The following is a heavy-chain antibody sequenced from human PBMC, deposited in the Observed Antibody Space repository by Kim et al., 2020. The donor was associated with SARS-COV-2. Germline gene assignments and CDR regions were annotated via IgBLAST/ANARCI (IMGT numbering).Heavy chain of an antibody. V-gene: IGHV4-31*03. CDR2: IYYSGST. D-gene: IGHD1-26*01. CDR1: GGSISSGGYY. J-gene: IGHJ4*02. Sequence: SETLSLTCTVSGGSISSGGYYWSWIRQHPGKGLEWIGYIYYSGSTYYNPSLKSRVTISVDTSKNQFSLKLSSVTAADTAVYYCARAARVGATFFDYWGQGALGTVSS. CDR3: ARAARVGATFFDY.